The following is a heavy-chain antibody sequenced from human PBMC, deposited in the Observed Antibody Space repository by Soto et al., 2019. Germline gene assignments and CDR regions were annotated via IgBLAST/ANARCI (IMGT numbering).Heavy chain of an antibody. Sequence: ASVKVSCKVSGYTLTELSMHWVRQAPGKGLEWMGGFDPEDGETIYAQKFQGRVTMTEDTSTDTAYMELSSLRSEDTAVYYCATDRAITLHSGSYYAIFWGQGTLVTVSS. CDR2: FDPEDGET. V-gene: IGHV1-24*01. D-gene: IGHD1-26*01. CDR1: GYTLTELS. J-gene: IGHJ4*02. CDR3: ATDRAITLHSGSYYAIF.